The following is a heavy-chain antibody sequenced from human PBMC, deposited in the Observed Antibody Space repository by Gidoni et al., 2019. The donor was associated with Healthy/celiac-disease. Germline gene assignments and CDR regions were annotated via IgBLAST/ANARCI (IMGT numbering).Heavy chain of an antibody. CDR3: ARAAFRTSDYPDY. Sequence: EVQLVESGGGLVQPGGSLRLSCAAAGFTFSSYWMHWVRHAPGKGLVWVSRINSDGSITSYAYSVKCRFTISSANAQITLYLQMYSLSAEDTAVYYCARAAFRTSDYPDYWGQGTLVTVSS. D-gene: IGHD4-17*01. V-gene: IGHV3-74*01. CDR1: GFTFSSYW. J-gene: IGHJ4*02. CDR2: INSDGSIT.